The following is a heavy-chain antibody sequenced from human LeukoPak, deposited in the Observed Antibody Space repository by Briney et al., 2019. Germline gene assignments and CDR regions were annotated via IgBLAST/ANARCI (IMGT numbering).Heavy chain of an antibody. Sequence: GGSLRLSCAASGFTVSSNYMSWVRQAPGKGLEWVSVISGSGSTYSADSVKGRFTISRDNSKNTLYLQMNSLRAEDTAVYYCARALEEQWLVLGFDYWGQGTLVTVSS. CDR2: ISGSGST. V-gene: IGHV3-66*01. CDR3: ARALEEQWLVLGFDY. CDR1: GFTVSSNY. D-gene: IGHD6-19*01. J-gene: IGHJ4*02.